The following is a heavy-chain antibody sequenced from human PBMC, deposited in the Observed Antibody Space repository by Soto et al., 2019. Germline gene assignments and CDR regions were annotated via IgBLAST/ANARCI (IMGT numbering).Heavy chain of an antibody. CDR3: AHRRFGLRSHWDLGVFDS. CDR1: GFSLSTNGVG. V-gene: IGHV2-5*02. Sequence: QITLKESGPMLVNPTQTLTLTCSFSGFSLSTNGVGVGWVRQPPGKALEWLALIYWDDDKRYSPSLKSKLAITKDTSKNQLVLTMTNMDPVDTATYYCAHRRFGLRSHWDLGVFDSWGQGTLVTVSS. J-gene: IGHJ4*02. CDR2: IYWDDDK. D-gene: IGHD3-16*01.